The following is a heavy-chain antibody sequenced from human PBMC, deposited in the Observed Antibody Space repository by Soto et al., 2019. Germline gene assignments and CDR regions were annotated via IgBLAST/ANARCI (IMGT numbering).Heavy chain of an antibody. Sequence: SETLCLTCTVSGGSISSGGYYWSWIRQHPGKGLEWIGYIYYSGSTYYNPSLKSRVTISVDTSKNQFSLKLSSVTAADTAVYYCARDQVGIAARVGYYYYGMDVWGQGTTVTVSS. CDR1: GGSISSGGYY. V-gene: IGHV4-31*03. CDR2: IYYSGST. J-gene: IGHJ6*02. D-gene: IGHD6-6*01. CDR3: ARDQVGIAARVGYYYYGMDV.